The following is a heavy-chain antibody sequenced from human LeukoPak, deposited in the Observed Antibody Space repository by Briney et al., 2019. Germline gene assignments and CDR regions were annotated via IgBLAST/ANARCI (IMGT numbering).Heavy chain of an antibody. V-gene: IGHV1-24*01. CDR3: AQGYCSSTSCHGRYMEV. CDR1: GYTLTELS. J-gene: IGHJ6*03. CDR2: FDPEDGET. Sequence: ASVKVSCKVSGYTLTELSMHWVRQAPGKGLEWMGGFDPEDGETIYAQKFQGRVTMTEDTSTDTAYMELSSLRSEDTAVYYCAQGYCSSTSCHGRYMEVWGKGTTVTVSS. D-gene: IGHD2-2*01.